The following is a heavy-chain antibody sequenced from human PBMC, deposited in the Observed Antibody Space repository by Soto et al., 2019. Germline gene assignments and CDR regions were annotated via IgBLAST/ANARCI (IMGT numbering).Heavy chain of an antibody. CDR3: ARGVLIASAGGFDY. D-gene: IGHD6-13*01. V-gene: IGHV4-4*02. CDR1: GGSISSDNW. J-gene: IGHJ4*02. Sequence: SETLSLTCAVSGGSISSDNWWSWVRQPPGKGLEWIGQIYHSGSTIYNPSLQSRVTVSVDKSSNQFSLTVNSVTAADTAVYYCARGVLIASAGGFDYWGQGTLVTV. CDR2: IYHSGST.